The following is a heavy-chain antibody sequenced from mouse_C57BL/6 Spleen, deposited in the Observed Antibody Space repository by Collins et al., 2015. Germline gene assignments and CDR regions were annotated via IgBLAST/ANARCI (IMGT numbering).Heavy chain of an antibody. J-gene: IGHJ2*01. D-gene: IGHD1-1*01. Sequence: QVQLQQPGAELVKPGASVKLSCKASGYTFTNYWMQWVKQRPGQGLEWIGEIDPSDSYTNYNQKFKGKATLTVDTSSSTAYMQLSSLTSEDXAVYYCTTGDFDYWGQGTTLTVSS. CDR1: GYTFTNYW. V-gene: IGHV1-50*01. CDR2: IDPSDSYT. CDR3: TTGDFDY.